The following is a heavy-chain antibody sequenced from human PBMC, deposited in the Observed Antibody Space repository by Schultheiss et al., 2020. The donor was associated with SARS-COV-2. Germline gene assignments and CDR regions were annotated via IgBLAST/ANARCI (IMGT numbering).Heavy chain of an antibody. CDR3: ARIYSSGWYPDYWYFDL. CDR1: GGSITSINDY. Sequence: GSLRLSCTVSGGSITSINDYWGWLRQPPGKGLEWIGYIYYSGSTNYNPSLKSRVTISVDTSKNQFSLNLSSVTAADTAVYYCARIYSSGWYPDYWYFDLWGRGTLVTVSS. D-gene: IGHD6-19*01. CDR2: IYYSGST. V-gene: IGHV4-61*05. J-gene: IGHJ2*01.